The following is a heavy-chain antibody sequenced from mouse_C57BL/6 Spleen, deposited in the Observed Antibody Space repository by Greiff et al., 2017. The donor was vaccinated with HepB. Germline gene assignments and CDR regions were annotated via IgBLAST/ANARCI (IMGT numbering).Heavy chain of an antibody. D-gene: IGHD1-1*01. J-gene: IGHJ4*01. CDR1: GYTFTSYW. Sequence: VQLQQPGAELVKPGASVKMSCKASGYTFTSYWITWVKQRPGQGLEWIGDIYPGSGSTNYNEKFKSKATLTVDTSSSTAYMQRSSLTSEDSAVYYCARGYGSSYGYDAMDYWGQGTSVTVSS. CDR3: ARGYGSSYGYDAMDY. V-gene: IGHV1-55*01. CDR2: IYPGSGST.